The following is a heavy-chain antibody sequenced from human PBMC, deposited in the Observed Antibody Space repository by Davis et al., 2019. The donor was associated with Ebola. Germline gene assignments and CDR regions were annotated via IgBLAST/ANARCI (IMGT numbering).Heavy chain of an antibody. CDR2: TYYNSKWYN. Sequence: PSDTLSPPYATSGDSVSINRGAWNWIRQSPSRGLEWLCRTYYNSKWYNDYAMSVKGRITINPDTSKNQFSLQLNSVTPEDTALYFCARGWLRGGLDVWGEGTTVTVSS. J-gene: IGHJ6*04. V-gene: IGHV6-1*01. D-gene: IGHD5-18*01. CDR3: ARGWLRGGLDV. CDR1: GDSVSINRGA.